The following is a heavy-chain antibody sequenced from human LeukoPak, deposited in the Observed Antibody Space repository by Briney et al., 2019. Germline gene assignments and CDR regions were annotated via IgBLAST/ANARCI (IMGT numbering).Heavy chain of an antibody. CDR3: ARDSSGWDFDY. D-gene: IGHD6-19*01. V-gene: IGHV3-48*04. CDR2: ISSSGSTI. J-gene: IGHJ4*02. CDR1: GFTFSSYS. Sequence: PGGSLRLSCAASGFTFSSYSMNWVRQAPGKGLEWVSYISSSGSTIYYADSVKGRFTISRDNAKSSLYLQMSSLRAEDTAVYYCARDSSGWDFDYWGQGTLVTVSS.